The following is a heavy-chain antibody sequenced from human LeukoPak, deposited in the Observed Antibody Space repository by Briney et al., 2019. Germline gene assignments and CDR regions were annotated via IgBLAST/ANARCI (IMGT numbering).Heavy chain of an antibody. CDR3: VSNGYYSIDY. V-gene: IGHV4-4*02. Sequence: SGALSLTCAVSGVSMRSNWWSWVRQSPGKGLEWIGEIYHSGSTNYNPSLKSRVDIAVDQSRSQFSLKLRSVTAADTAVYYCVSNGYYSIDYWGQGTLVTVSS. CDR1: GVSMRSNW. CDR2: IYHSGST. D-gene: IGHD3-22*01. J-gene: IGHJ4*02.